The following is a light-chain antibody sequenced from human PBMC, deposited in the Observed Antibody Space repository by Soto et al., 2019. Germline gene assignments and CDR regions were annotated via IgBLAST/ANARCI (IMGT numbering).Light chain of an antibody. CDR3: SSYPSSSTLFV. CDR2: EVS. CDR1: ISDVGGYKY. Sequence: QSVLTQPASVSGSPGQSITISCTGTISDVGGYKYVSWYQQHPGKAPKLMIYEVSNRPSGGSNRFSGSKAGNTDSLTISMLQAEIKSDYYCSSYPSSSTLFVFRTVTKLTVL. J-gene: IGLJ1*01. V-gene: IGLV2-14*01.